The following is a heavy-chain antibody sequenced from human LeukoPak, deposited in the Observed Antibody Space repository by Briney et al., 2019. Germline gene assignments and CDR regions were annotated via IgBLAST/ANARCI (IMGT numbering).Heavy chain of an antibody. CDR1: GGSISSYY. CDR3: ARDQSGIQLANWFDP. V-gene: IGHV4-38-2*02. CDR2: IYHSGST. Sequence: SETLSLTCTVSGGSISSYYWGWIRQPPGKGLEWIGSIYHSGSTYYNPSLKSRVTISVDTSKNQFSLKLSSVTAADTAVYYCARDQSGIQLANWFDPWGQGTLVTVSS. J-gene: IGHJ5*02. D-gene: IGHD5-18*01.